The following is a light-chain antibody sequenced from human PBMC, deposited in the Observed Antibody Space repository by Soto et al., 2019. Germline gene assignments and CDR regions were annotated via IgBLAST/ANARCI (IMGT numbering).Light chain of an antibody. CDR3: QQYGSSPST. Sequence: EIVLTQSPGTLSLSPGDTATLSCRASQSVYSTYLAWYQHKVGQAPRLLIYGSSTRATGIPDRFSGGGSGTDFTLTIRRLEPADFAVYYCQQYGSSPSTFGQGTKVEVK. V-gene: IGKV3-20*01. CDR2: GSS. CDR1: QSVYSTY. J-gene: IGKJ1*01.